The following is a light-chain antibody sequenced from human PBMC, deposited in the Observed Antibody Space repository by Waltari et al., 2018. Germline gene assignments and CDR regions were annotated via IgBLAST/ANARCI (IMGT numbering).Light chain of an antibody. V-gene: IGLV7-43*01. CDR2: ITN. CDR3: LSYYGAAQV. CDR1: TGAVTSGFY. J-gene: IGLJ3*02. Sequence: QTVLPQEPSLTVSPGWTVTLTCPSSTGAVTSGFYPSWFQQKPGQPPRPLIDITNNKHCWTRSRVSGSLLGGKAALTRSGVQVEDEDEYCCLSYYGAAQVFGAGTKLTVL.